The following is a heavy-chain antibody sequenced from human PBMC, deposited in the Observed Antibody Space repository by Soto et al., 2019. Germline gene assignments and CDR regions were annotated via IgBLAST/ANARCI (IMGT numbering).Heavy chain of an antibody. Sequence: GGSLRLSCAASGFTFSSYAMSWVRQAPGKGLEWVSAISGSGGSTYYADSVKGRFTISRDNSKNTLYLQMNSLRAEDTAVYYCASRGPWLPIYSYYYGMDVWGQGTTVTVSS. CDR1: GFTFSSYA. D-gene: IGHD6-19*01. CDR3: ASRGPWLPIYSYYYGMDV. CDR2: ISGSGGST. J-gene: IGHJ6*02. V-gene: IGHV3-23*01.